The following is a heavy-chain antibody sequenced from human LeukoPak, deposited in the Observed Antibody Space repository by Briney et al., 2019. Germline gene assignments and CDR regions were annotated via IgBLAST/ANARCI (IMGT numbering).Heavy chain of an antibody. J-gene: IGHJ4*02. CDR1: GFTFSAYG. V-gene: IGHV3-30*02. D-gene: IGHD3-10*01. CDR3: AKDRLLWFGESPFDY. CDR2: IRYDGSSE. Sequence: GGSLRLSCAASGFTFSAYGMNWVRQAPGKGLEWVAFIRYDGSSEYYVDSVKGRFTISRDNSKNTLYLQMNSLRAEDTAVYYCAKDRLLWFGESPFDYWGQGTLVTVSS.